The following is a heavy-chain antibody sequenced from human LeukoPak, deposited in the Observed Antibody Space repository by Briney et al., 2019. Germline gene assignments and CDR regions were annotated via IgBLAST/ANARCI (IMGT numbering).Heavy chain of an antibody. J-gene: IGHJ4*02. V-gene: IGHV4-34*01. CDR1: GGSFSGYY. D-gene: IGHD4-17*01. CDR2: INHSGST. Sequence: PSETLSLTCAVYGGSFSGYYWSWIRQPPGKGLEWIGEINHSGSTNYNPSLKSRVTISVDTSKNQFSLKLSSVTAADTAVYYCARVDHGDYGSYFDYWGQGTLVTVSS. CDR3: ARVDHGDYGSYFDY.